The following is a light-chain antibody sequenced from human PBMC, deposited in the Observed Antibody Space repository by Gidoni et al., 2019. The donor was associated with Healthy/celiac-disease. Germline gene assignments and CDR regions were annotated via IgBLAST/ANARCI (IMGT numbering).Light chain of an antibody. Sequence: DIQITQSPSSLSASVGDRVTITCRASQSIRSYLNWYQQKPGKAPKLLIYAASSLQSGVSSRFSGSGSGTDFTLTISSLQPEDFATYYCQQSYSTPRTFGQGTKVEIK. CDR2: AAS. CDR1: QSIRSY. V-gene: IGKV1-39*01. J-gene: IGKJ1*01. CDR3: QQSYSTPRT.